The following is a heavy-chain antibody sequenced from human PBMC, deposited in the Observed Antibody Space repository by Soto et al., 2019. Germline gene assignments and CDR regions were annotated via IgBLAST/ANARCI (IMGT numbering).Heavy chain of an antibody. Sequence: SETLSLTCTVSGGSTSSYYWSWIRQPAGKGLEWIGRIYTSGSTNYNPSLKSRVTMSVDTSKNQFSLKLSSVTAADTAVYYCARAGDSSGWDYYYYGMDVWGQGTTVTVSS. D-gene: IGHD6-19*01. J-gene: IGHJ6*02. CDR1: GGSTSSYY. CDR3: ARAGDSSGWDYYYYGMDV. V-gene: IGHV4-4*07. CDR2: IYTSGST.